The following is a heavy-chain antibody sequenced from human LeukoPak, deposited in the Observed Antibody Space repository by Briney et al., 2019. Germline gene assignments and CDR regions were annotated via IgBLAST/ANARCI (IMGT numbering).Heavy chain of an antibody. J-gene: IGHJ5*02. V-gene: IGHV4-4*02. CDR1: GGSLSSSNW. CDR2: IYHSGST. CDR3: ARHWHWGIQLWSSNWFDP. D-gene: IGHD5-18*01. Sequence: SGTLSLTCAVSGGSLSSSNWWSWVRQPPGKGLEWIGEIYHSGSTNYNPSLKSRVTISVDKSKNQFSLKLSSVTAADTAVYYCARHWHWGIQLWSSNWFDPWGQGTLVTVSS.